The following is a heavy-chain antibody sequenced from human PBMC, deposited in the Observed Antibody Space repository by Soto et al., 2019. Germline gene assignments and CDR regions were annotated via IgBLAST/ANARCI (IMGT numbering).Heavy chain of an antibody. J-gene: IGHJ5*02. D-gene: IGHD3-3*02. V-gene: IGHV3-30*03. CDR1: GFTFSSYG. CDR3: AMEARIALTKGAFYNWFHP. CDR2: ITYDGSNK. Sequence: QVQLVESGGGVVQPGRSLRLSCATSGFTFSSYGMHWVRQAPGKGLEWVAVITYDGSNKYYGDSVKGRFTISRDNTKNTLYLQVNALRAEDTAVYYCAMEARIALTKGAFYNWFHPWGQGTRVTLSS.